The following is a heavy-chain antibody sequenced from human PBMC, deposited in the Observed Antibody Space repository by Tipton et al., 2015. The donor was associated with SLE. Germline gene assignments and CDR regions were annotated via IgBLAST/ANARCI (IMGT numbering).Heavy chain of an antibody. CDR2: LYYSGST. J-gene: IGHJ4*02. Sequence: GLVKPSETLSLTCTVSGGSISSFYWSWIRLPPGKGLEWIGYLYYSGSTKYNPSLKSRVTISVDMSKNQFSLKLSSVTAADTAVYYCARGGNSYNWPIDYWGQGTLVTVSS. CDR3: ARGGNSYNWPIDY. V-gene: IGHV4-59*01. CDR1: GGSISSFY. D-gene: IGHD1-1*01.